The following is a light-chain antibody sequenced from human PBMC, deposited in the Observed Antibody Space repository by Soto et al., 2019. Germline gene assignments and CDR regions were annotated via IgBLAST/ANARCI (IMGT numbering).Light chain of an antibody. CDR3: HHKT. J-gene: IGKJ2*01. V-gene: IGKV3-15*01. CDR2: GAS. Sequence: EIVMTQSPATLSVSPGERATLSWWASQSVSTNLAWYQQKPGQAPRLLIYGASTRATGIPARFSGSGSGTEFTLTISSLQSADFAVYYCHHKTFGQGTKLEIK. CDR1: QSVSTN.